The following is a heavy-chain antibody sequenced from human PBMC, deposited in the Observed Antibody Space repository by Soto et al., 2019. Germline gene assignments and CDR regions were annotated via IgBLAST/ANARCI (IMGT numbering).Heavy chain of an antibody. Sequence: SETLSLTCTVSGGSISSYYWSWIRQPPGKGLEWFGYIYYSGSTNYNPSLKSRVTISVDTSKNQFSLKLSSVTAADTAVYYCARHDYGTILDYWGQGTLVTVSS. CDR1: GGSISSYY. J-gene: IGHJ4*02. CDR3: ARHDYGTILDY. CDR2: IYYSGST. V-gene: IGHV4-59*08. D-gene: IGHD3-16*01.